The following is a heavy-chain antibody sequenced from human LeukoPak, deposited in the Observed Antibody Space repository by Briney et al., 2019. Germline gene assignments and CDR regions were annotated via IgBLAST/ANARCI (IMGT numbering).Heavy chain of an antibody. V-gene: IGHV4-59*01. CDR3: ARAGYLYYYYMDV. D-gene: IGHD2-15*01. J-gene: IGHJ6*03. CDR1: GGSISSYY. Sequence: SETLSLTCTVSGGSISSYYWSWIRQPPGKGLEWFGYIYYSGSTNYNPSLKSRVTISVDTSKNQFSLKLSSVSAADTAVYYCARAGYLYYYYMDVWGKGTTVTVSS. CDR2: IYYSGST.